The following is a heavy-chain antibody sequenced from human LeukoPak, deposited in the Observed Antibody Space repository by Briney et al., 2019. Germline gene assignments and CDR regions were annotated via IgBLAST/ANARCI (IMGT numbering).Heavy chain of an antibody. D-gene: IGHD3-3*01. Sequence: GGSLRLSCAASGFTFSSYAMGWVRQAPGKGLEWVSIISGSGGSTYYAGSVKGRFTISRDNSKNTLYLQMNSLRAEDTAIYYCAKDLAPHTIFGVAIHYWGQGTLVTVSS. CDR3: AKDLAPHTIFGVAIHY. V-gene: IGHV3-23*01. CDR1: GFTFSSYA. CDR2: ISGSGGST. J-gene: IGHJ4*02.